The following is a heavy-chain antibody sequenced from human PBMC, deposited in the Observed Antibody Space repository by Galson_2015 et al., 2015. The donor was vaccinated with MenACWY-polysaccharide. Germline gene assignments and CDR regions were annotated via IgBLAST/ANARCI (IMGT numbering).Heavy chain of an antibody. Sequence: SVKVSCKASGYTFTNYDINWVRQATGQGLEWMGWMNPNSGNTGYAQKFQGRVTMTSSSAMTTAYMELSSLRSEDTAVYYCARIIALKYTFADSWVQGTLVTVSS. D-gene: IGHD2-21*01. J-gene: IGHJ4*02. CDR2: MNPNSGNT. V-gene: IGHV1-8*01. CDR3: ARIIALKYTFADS. CDR1: GYTFTNYD.